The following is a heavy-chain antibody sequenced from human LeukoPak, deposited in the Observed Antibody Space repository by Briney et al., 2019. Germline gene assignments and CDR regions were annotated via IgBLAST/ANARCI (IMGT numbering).Heavy chain of an antibody. CDR1: GGTFSSYA. D-gene: IGHD3-16*01. Sequence: ASVKVSCKASGGTFSSYAISWVRQAPGQGLEWMGWISAYNGNTNYAQKLQGRVTMTTDTSTSTAYMELRSLRSEDTAVYYCARGGLTWTDRRYLDYWGQGTLVTVSS. CDR3: ARGGLTWTDRRYLDY. V-gene: IGHV1-18*01. J-gene: IGHJ4*02. CDR2: ISAYNGNT.